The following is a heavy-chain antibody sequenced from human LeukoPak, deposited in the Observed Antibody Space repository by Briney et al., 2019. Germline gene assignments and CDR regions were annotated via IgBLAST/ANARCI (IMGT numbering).Heavy chain of an antibody. Sequence: SETLSLTCTVSGGSISSGDYYWNWIRQPPGKGLEWIGYIYYSGSTYYNPSLKSRVTISIDTSKNQFSLKLSSVTAADTAVYYCARGAWQWLASYYYYYGMDVWGQGTTVTVSS. V-gene: IGHV4-30-4*01. J-gene: IGHJ6*02. CDR3: ARGAWQWLASYYYYYGMDV. D-gene: IGHD6-19*01. CDR2: IYYSGST. CDR1: GGSISSGDYY.